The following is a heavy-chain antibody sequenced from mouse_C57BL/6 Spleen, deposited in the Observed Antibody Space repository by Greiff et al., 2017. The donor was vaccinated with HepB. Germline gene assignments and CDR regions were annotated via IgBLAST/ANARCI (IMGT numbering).Heavy chain of an antibody. V-gene: IGHV1-22*01. CDR2: INPNNGGT. Sequence: EVQLQQSGPELVKPGASVKMSCKASGYTFTDYNMHWVKQSHGKSLEWIGYINPNNGGTSYNQKFKGKATLTVNKSSSTAYMELRSLTSEDSAVYYCAREGIYYYGSSPPWFAYWGQGTLVTVSA. CDR1: GYTFTDYN. D-gene: IGHD1-1*01. CDR3: AREGIYYYGSSPPWFAY. J-gene: IGHJ3*01.